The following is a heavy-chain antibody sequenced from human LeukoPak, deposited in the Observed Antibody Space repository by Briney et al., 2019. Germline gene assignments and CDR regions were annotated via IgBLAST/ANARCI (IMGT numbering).Heavy chain of an antibody. CDR2: INAGNGNT. Sequence: ASVKVSCKASGYTFNSYAMHWVRQAPGQRLEWMGWINAGNGNTKYSQKFQGRVTITRDTSASTAYMELSSLRSEDTAVYYCAREERIAAAYPPRNWFDPWGQGTLVTVSS. J-gene: IGHJ5*02. CDR1: GYTFNSYA. V-gene: IGHV1-3*01. D-gene: IGHD6-13*01. CDR3: AREERIAAAYPPRNWFDP.